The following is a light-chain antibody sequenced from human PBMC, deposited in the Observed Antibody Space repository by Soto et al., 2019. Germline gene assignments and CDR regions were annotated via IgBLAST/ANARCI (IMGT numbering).Light chain of an antibody. CDR2: KAS. V-gene: IGKV1-5*03. CDR3: QQYNSYSQT. Sequence: DIQMTQSPSTLSASVGDRVTITCRASQSISSWLAWYQQKPGKAPKLLIYKASSLESGVPSRFSGSGSGTEFTLTISSLQPDDFATYYCQQYNSYSQTFSQGTKVVIK. CDR1: QSISSW. J-gene: IGKJ1*01.